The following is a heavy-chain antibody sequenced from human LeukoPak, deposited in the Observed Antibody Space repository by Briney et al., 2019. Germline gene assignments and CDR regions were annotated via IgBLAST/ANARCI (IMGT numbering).Heavy chain of an antibody. J-gene: IGHJ6*02. Sequence: ASVKVSCKASGYTFTSYDINWVRQATGQGLEWMGWMNPNSGNTGYAQKFQGRVTMTRNTSISTAYMELNSLRAEDTAVYYCARQLTGDLYYYYYGMDVWGQGTTVTVSS. CDR2: MNPNSGNT. CDR3: ARQLTGDLYYYYYGMDV. D-gene: IGHD7-27*01. CDR1: GYTFTSYD. V-gene: IGHV1-8*01.